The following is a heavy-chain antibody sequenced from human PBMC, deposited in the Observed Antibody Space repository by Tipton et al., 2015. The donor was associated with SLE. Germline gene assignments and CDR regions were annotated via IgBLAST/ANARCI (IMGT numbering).Heavy chain of an antibody. CDR2: IYYSGST. D-gene: IGHD6-13*01. CDR1: GGSISSHY. V-gene: IGHV4-59*05. Sequence: TLSLTCTVSGGSISSHYWSWIRQPPGKGLEWIGSIYYSGSTYYNPSLKSRVTISVDTSKNQFSLKLSSVTAADTAVYYCARGSSWYGDYWGQGTLVTVSS. J-gene: IGHJ4*02. CDR3: ARGSSWYGDY.